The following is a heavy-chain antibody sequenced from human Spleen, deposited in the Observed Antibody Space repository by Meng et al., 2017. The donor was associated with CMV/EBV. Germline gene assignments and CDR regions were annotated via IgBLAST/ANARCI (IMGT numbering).Heavy chain of an antibody. Sequence: SVFRFLCYGLHLLPHSPGKWLEWVSFIHFDGSNEKYGESLRGRFTISRDNSKKTVNLQMNSLRIEDTALYYCAREANFLNERDWFDPWGQGTLVTVSS. CDR3: AREANFLNERDWFDP. CDR1: VFRFLCYG. CDR2: IHFDGSNE. D-gene: IGHD2/OR15-2a*01. V-gene: IGHV3-30*02. J-gene: IGHJ5*02.